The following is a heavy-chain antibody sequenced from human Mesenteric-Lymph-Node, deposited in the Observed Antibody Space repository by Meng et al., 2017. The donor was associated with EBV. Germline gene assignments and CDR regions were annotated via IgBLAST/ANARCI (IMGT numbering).Heavy chain of an antibody. Sequence: QVQLQQWGAGLLTPSGTLSLTCAVYGGSFSGYYWSWIRQPPGKGLEWIGEINHSGSTNYNPSLKSRVTISVDTSKNQFSLKLSSVTAADTAVYYCARYSASSGYYNDWGQGTLVTVSS. CDR3: ARYSASSGYYND. D-gene: IGHD3-22*01. J-gene: IGHJ4*02. CDR1: GGSFSGYY. V-gene: IGHV4-34*01. CDR2: INHSGST.